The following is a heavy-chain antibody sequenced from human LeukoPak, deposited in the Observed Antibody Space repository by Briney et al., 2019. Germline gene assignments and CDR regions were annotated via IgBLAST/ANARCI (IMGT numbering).Heavy chain of an antibody. V-gene: IGHV1-69*06. J-gene: IGHJ4*02. CDR3: ARSDLYGDYPPGKY. D-gene: IGHD4-17*01. CDR1: GGTFSSYA. Sequence: SVKVSCKASGGTFSSYAISWVRQAPGQGLEWMGGIIPIFGTANYAQKFQGRVTITADKSTSTAYMELSSLRSEDTAVYYCARSDLYGDYPPGKYWGQGTLVTVSS. CDR2: IIPIFGTA.